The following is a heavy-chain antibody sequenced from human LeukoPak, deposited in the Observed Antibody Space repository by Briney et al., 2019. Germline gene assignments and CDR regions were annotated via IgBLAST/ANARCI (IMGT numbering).Heavy chain of an antibody. Sequence: GESLKISCKGSGYRFTSYWIAWVRQMPGKGLEWMGIIYPGDSEIRYSPSFQGQVTFSADKSISTAYLQWSSLKASDTAVYYCARGGASGSHLHWFDPWGQGTLVTVSS. CDR3: ARGGASGSHLHWFDP. CDR2: IYPGDSEI. D-gene: IGHD3-10*01. CDR1: GYRFTSYW. V-gene: IGHV5-51*01. J-gene: IGHJ5*02.